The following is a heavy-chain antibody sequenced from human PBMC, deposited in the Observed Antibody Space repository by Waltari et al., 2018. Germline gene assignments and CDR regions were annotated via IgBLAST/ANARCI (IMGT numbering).Heavy chain of an antibody. CDR3: ARSSIAALYNWFDP. Sequence: QVQLVKSGAEEKKPGASVKVSCKASGYTFTGYNMHWVRQAPGQGLEWMGLINPNSGGTNYAQKFQGRVTMTRDTSIITAYMELSRLRSDDTAVYYCARSSIAALYNWFDPWGQGTLVTVSS. J-gene: IGHJ5*02. CDR2: INPNSGGT. V-gene: IGHV1-2*06. D-gene: IGHD6-6*01. CDR1: GYTFTGYN.